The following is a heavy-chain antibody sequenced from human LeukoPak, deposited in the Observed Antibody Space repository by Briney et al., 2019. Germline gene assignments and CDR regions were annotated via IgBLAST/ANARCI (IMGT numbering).Heavy chain of an antibody. J-gene: IGHJ3*02. CDR1: GGSISSYY. V-gene: IGHV4-59*08. Sequence: SETLSLTCTVSGGSISSYYWSWIRQTPGKGLEWIGYIYYSGSTNYNPSLKSRVTISVDTSKNQFSLKLSSVTAADTAVYYCARWRYECDPFDIWGQGTMVTVSS. CDR3: ARWRYECDPFDI. CDR2: IYYSGST. D-gene: IGHD1-14*01.